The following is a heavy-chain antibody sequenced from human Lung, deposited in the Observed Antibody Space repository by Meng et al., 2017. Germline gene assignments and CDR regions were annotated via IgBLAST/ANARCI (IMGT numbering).Heavy chain of an antibody. CDR1: GGSISSSNYY. V-gene: IGHV4-30-4*01. Sequence: QLQRQEWGSGMVTPLPHLSLHYTVSGGSISSSNYYWSWIRQAPGKGLEWSGHIYNSGSTYYNPSLKSRINISVDTSKNQFSLKLSSVTAADTAVYYCARGQKGYFDLWGRGTLVTVSS. J-gene: IGHJ2*01. CDR3: ARGQKGYFDL. CDR2: IYNSGST.